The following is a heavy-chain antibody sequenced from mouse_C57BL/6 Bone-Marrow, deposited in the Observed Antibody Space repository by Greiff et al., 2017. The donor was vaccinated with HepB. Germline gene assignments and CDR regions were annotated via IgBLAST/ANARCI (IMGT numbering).Heavy chain of an antibody. J-gene: IGHJ1*03. CDR2: IDPSDSYT. V-gene: IGHV1-69*01. CDR3: ARWGDGYYDYWYFDV. D-gene: IGHD2-3*01. Sequence: QVQLQQPGAELVMPGASVKLSCKASGYTFTSYWMHWVKQRPGQGLEWIGEIDPSDSYTNYNQKVKGKSTLTVDKSSSTAYMQLSSLTSEDSAVYYCARWGDGYYDYWYFDVWGTGTTVTVSS. CDR1: GYTFTSYW.